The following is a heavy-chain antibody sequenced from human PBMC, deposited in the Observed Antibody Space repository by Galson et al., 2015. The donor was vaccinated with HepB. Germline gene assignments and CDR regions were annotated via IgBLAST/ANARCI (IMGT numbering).Heavy chain of an antibody. D-gene: IGHD2-15*01. CDR3: AKGGSGSSWTYYYGMDV. J-gene: IGHJ6*02. CDR2: LSYDETKT. V-gene: IGHV3-30-3*01. Sequence: SLRLSCAASGFSFRNYAMHWVRQAPGKGLDWVAVLSYDETKTYYADSVKGRFTISRDNSKNTLNLQMSSLRPEDTAVYYCAKGGSGSSWTYYYGMDVWGQGTTVTVSS. CDR1: GFSFRNYA.